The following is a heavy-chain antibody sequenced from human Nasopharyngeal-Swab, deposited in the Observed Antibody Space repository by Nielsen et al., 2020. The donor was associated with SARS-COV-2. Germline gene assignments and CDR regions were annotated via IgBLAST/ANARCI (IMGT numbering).Heavy chain of an antibody. V-gene: IGHV3-48*02. D-gene: IGHD1-26*01. Sequence: GESLKISCAASGFAFTDYSMDWVRQAPGKGLEWVSYITSSSSTRYYADSVKGRFTVSSDNAKNSLYLQMSSLRDEDTAVYYCARVDSASHRQIRYYNYYYMDVWGKGTTVTVSS. CDR1: GFAFTDYS. CDR2: ITSSSSTR. J-gene: IGHJ6*03. CDR3: ARVDSASHRQIRYYNYYYMDV.